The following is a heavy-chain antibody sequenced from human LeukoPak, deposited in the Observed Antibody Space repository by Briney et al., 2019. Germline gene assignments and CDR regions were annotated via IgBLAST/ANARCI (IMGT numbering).Heavy chain of an antibody. V-gene: IGHV3-30*03. CDR1: GFTFSSYS. J-gene: IGHJ4*02. D-gene: IGHD4-17*01. CDR2: ISYDGSNK. Sequence: GGSLRLSCAASGFTFSSYSMNWVRQAPGKGLEWVAVISYDGSNKYYADSVKGRFTISRDNSKNTLYLQMNSLRAEDTAVYYCAPGGDYTFFDYWGQGTLVTVSS. CDR3: APGGDYTFFDY.